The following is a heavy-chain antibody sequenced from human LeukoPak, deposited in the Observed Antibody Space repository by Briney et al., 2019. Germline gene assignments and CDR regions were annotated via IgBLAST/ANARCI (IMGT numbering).Heavy chain of an antibody. CDR2: IYPGDSDT. Sequence: GESLKISCKGSGYSFTSYWIGWVRQMPGKGLEWIGIIYPGDSDTRYSPSFQGQVTISADKSISTAYLQWSSLKASDTAMYYCARQSRTYYDILTAYAYYFDYWGQGTLVTVSS. J-gene: IGHJ4*02. D-gene: IGHD3-9*01. V-gene: IGHV5-51*01. CDR1: GYSFTSYW. CDR3: ARQSRTYYDILTAYAYYFDY.